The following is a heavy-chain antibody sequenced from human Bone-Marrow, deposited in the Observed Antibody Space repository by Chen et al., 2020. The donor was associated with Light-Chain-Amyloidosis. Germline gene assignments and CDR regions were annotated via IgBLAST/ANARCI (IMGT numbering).Heavy chain of an antibody. Sequence: QVQVVQSGAEVRKPGASVKVSCKVSGYTLSDVSMHWVRQAPGKGLEWMGGFNPEGGEIIYAQKFQGRVALTEDTSTDTAYMEMTSLRSDDTAMYYCATSNTISFEYWGQGTLVTVSS. CDR3: ATSNTISFEY. V-gene: IGHV1-24*01. J-gene: IGHJ4*02. CDR2: FNPEGGEI. D-gene: IGHD3-9*01. CDR1: GYTLSDVS.